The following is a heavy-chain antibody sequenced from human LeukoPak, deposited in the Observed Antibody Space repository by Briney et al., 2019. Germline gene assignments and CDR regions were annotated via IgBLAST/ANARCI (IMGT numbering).Heavy chain of an antibody. D-gene: IGHD1-1*01. CDR1: GFTFSSYS. CDR2: IFPSSGEI. V-gene: IGHV3-21*04. CDR3: ATYRQIEVPFEF. Sequence: GGSLRLSCAASGFTFSSYSMNWVRQAPGKGLEWVSSIFPSSGEIHYADSVKGRFTISRDNSRSTLSLQMDSLRAEDTATYYCATYRQIEVPFEFWGQGTLVTVSS. J-gene: IGHJ4*02.